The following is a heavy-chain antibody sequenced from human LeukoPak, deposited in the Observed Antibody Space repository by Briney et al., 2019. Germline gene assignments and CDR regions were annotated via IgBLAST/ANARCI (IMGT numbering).Heavy chain of an antibody. Sequence: PSETLSLTCTVSGGSISSYYWSWIRQPPGKGLEWIGNIYYSGSTNYNSSLKSRVTISIDRSKNQFSLKLNSVTAADTAVYYCARDATGANWYFDLGGRGTLVTVSS. CDR1: GGSISSYY. V-gene: IGHV4-59*01. D-gene: IGHD2-15*01. CDR3: ARDATGANWYFDL. J-gene: IGHJ2*01. CDR2: IYYSGST.